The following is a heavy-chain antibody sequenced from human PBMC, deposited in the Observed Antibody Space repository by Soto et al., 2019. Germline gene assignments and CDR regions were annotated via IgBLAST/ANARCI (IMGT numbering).Heavy chain of an antibody. J-gene: IGHJ4*02. V-gene: IGHV1-69*01. CDR2: IIPIFDTA. CDR1: GGIFTRYD. CDR3: AINEGRDVSNFDY. D-gene: IGHD2-15*01. Sequence: QVQLVQSGAEVNKPGSSVMVSCKASGGIFTRYDIRWVRQAPGQGLEWMGAIIPIFDTANYAQKFQCRLTITADATTSSAYMELSSLSSEDTAIYYCAINEGRDVSNFDYWGQGTLVTVSS.